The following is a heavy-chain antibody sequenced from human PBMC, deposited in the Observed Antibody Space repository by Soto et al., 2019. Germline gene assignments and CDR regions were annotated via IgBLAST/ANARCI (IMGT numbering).Heavy chain of an antibody. Sequence: QVQLVESGGGVVQPGRSLRLSCAASGFTFSSYGMHWVRQAPGKGLEWVAVISYDGSNKYYADSMKGQFTISRDNSKNKLYPQMNSQSAEDTAVYYCAKAKGGSYLIFDFWGQRTPVPVSS. CDR1: GFTFSSYG. CDR3: AKAKGGSYLIFDF. CDR2: ISYDGSNK. V-gene: IGHV3-30*18. D-gene: IGHD1-26*01. J-gene: IGHJ4*02.